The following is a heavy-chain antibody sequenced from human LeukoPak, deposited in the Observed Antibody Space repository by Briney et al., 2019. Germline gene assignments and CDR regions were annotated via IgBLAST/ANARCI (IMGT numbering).Heavy chain of an antibody. J-gene: IGHJ4*02. CDR2: IWYDGSNK. CDR3: ARDRTATREGLDY. Sequence: PGRSLRLSCAASGFTFSSYGMHWVRQAPGKGLEWVAVIWYDGSNKYYADSVKGRFTISRDNSKNTLYLQMNSLRAEDTAVYYCARDRTATREGLDYWGQGTLVTVSS. V-gene: IGHV3-33*01. D-gene: IGHD2-15*01. CDR1: GFTFSSYG.